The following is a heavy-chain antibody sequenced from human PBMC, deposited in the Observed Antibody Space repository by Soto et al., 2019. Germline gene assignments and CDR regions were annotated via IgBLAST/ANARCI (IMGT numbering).Heavy chain of an antibody. D-gene: IGHD3-16*02. J-gene: IGHJ4*02. V-gene: IGHV4-34*01. Sequence: SEILSLTCAVYGGSFSGYYWSWIRQPPGKGLEWIGEINHSGSTNYNPSLKSRVTISVDTSKNQFSLKLSSVTAADTAVYYCARGGIPLTFGGVIVIGYFDYWGQGTLVTVSS. CDR2: INHSGST. CDR3: ARGGIPLTFGGVIVIGYFDY. CDR1: GGSFSGYY.